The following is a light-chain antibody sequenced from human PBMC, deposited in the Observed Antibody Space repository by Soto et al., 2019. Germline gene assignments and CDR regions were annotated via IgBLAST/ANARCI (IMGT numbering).Light chain of an antibody. V-gene: IGKV3-20*01. J-gene: IGKJ1*01. Sequence: ESVLTQSPGTLSLSPGERATLSYRASQSFSRRYLAWYQQKPGQALRLLIYGASSRANGIPEMFSGSGCGTDVTLTISRLEAEGFAVYYCLQYGSSPRMFGHGTKVEIK. CDR3: LQYGSSPRM. CDR1: QSFSRRY. CDR2: GAS.